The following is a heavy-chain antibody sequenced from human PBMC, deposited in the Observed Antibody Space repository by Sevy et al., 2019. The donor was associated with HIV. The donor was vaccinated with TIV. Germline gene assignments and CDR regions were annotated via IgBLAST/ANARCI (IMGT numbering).Heavy chain of an antibody. CDR1: GGSISSSSYY. Sequence: SDTLSLTCTVSGGSISSSSYYWGWIRQPPGKGLEWIGSIYYSGSTYYNPSLKSRVTISVDTSKNQFSMKLSSVTAADTAVYYCARNRRQQLVLEDWFDPWGQGTLVTVSS. V-gene: IGHV4-39*01. CDR3: ARNRRQQLVLEDWFDP. J-gene: IGHJ5*02. CDR2: IYYSGST. D-gene: IGHD6-13*01.